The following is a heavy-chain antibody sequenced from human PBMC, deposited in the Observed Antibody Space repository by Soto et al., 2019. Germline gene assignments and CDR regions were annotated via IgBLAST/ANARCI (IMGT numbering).Heavy chain of an antibody. D-gene: IGHD3-10*01. Sequence: LAIRSLTCAVYGGSFSGYYWSWIRQPPGKGLEWIGEINHSGSTNYNPSLKSRVTISVDTSKNQFSLKLSSVTAADTAVYYCARWRFNMLRGVIVYYYYCGMDVWGQWITVTVSS. V-gene: IGHV4-34*01. J-gene: IGHJ6*02. CDR1: GGSFSGYY. CDR2: INHSGST. CDR3: ARWRFNMLRGVIVYYYYCGMDV.